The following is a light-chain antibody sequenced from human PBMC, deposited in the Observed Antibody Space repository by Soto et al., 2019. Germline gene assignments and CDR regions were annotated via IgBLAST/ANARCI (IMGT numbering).Light chain of an antibody. V-gene: IGKV1-9*01. CDR2: AAS. CDR1: QGISSY. Sequence: DIQLTQSPSFLSATVGDRVTSTCRASQGISSYLAWYQQKPGKAPKLLIYAASTLQSGVPSRFSGSGSGTEFTLTISSLQPEDFATYYCQQLNSYPYTFGQGTKVDIK. CDR3: QQLNSYPYT. J-gene: IGKJ2*01.